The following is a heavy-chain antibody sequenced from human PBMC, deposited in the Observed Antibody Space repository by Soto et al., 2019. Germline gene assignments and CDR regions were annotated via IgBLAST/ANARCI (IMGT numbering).Heavy chain of an antibody. Sequence: EVQLVASGGGLVEPGGSIRLSCVASGFTFTKAYMTWVRQAPGKGLEWVGRIKGSHAGGTTDYPTFVKGRFTISRDDSKNTLYLQMNSPKTEDTSVYYCATEGGYPGSNFYGAYWGQGTLVTVSS. D-gene: IGHD1-26*01. J-gene: IGHJ4*02. V-gene: IGHV3-15*01. CDR1: GFTFTKAY. CDR2: IKGSHAGGTT. CDR3: ATEGGYPGSNFYGAY.